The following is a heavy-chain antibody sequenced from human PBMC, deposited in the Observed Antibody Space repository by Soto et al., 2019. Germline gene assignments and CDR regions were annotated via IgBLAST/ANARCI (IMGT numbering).Heavy chain of an antibody. CDR3: ARQGFGPLHGLVDV. J-gene: IGHJ6*02. V-gene: IGHV4-59*08. D-gene: IGHD3-10*01. CDR1: GGSISSYY. CDR2: VHHSWGS. Sequence: QVQLQESGPGLVKPSETLSLSCTVSGGSISSYYWSWFRQSPGKRMEWIGYVHHSWGSSSNPSLQSRVAISLDTSKSQFSLKVTSVTATDTAVYYCARQGFGPLHGLVDVWGQGTKVTVSS.